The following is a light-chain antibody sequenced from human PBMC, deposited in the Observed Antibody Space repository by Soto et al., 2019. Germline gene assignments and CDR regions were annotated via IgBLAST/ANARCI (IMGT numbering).Light chain of an antibody. Sequence: DIQMTQSPSTLSASVGDRVTITCRASQSITGWLAWYQQRPGKAPSFLIYNVSSLESGVPSRFSGSGSGTEFTLTISSLQPDDSATYYCQQYARYSYTFGQGTKLKIK. J-gene: IGKJ2*01. CDR2: NVS. CDR3: QQYARYSYT. CDR1: QSITGW. V-gene: IGKV1-5*01.